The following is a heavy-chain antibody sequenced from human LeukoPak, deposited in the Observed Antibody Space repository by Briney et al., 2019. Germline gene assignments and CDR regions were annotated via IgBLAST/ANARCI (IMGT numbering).Heavy chain of an antibody. CDR2: IIPILGIA. Sequence: GSSVKVSCKASGGTFSSYAISWVRQAPGQGLEWMGRIIPILGIANYAQKFQGRVTITADKSTSTAYMELSSLRSEDTAVYYCARDLTEYYDSSGYYDYWGQGTLVTVSS. J-gene: IGHJ4*02. V-gene: IGHV1-69*04. CDR1: GGTFSSYA. CDR3: ARDLTEYYDSSGYYDY. D-gene: IGHD3-22*01.